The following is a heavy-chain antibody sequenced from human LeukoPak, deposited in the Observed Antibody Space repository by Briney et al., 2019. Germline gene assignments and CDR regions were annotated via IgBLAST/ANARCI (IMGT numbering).Heavy chain of an antibody. Sequence: GGALRLSCAAPGFTFRSYWVHWVRQTPGKGVGWVPPINSDGSTISYADSVKGRFTISRDNAKNTLYLQMNSLGAEDTAVYYCARDNAYSSGWDFDYWGQGTLVTVSS. CDR3: ARDNAYSSGWDFDY. D-gene: IGHD6-19*01. J-gene: IGHJ4*02. CDR2: INSDGSTI. CDR1: GFTFRSYW. V-gene: IGHV3-74*01.